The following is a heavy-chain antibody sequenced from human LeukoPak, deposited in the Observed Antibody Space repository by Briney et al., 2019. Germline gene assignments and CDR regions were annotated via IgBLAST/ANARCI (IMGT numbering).Heavy chain of an antibody. V-gene: IGHV3-74*01. CDR3: ARAPRPYYDFWSGYYTGDYFDY. Sequence: GGSLRLSRAASGFTFSNYLMHWVRQTPGKGLVWISRISTDGSFTNYADSVKGRFSISRDNAKNTLYLQMNSLRAEDTAVYYCARAPRPYYDFWSGYYTGDYFDYWGQGTLVTVSS. CDR2: ISTDGSFT. J-gene: IGHJ4*02. D-gene: IGHD3-3*01. CDR1: GFTFSNYL.